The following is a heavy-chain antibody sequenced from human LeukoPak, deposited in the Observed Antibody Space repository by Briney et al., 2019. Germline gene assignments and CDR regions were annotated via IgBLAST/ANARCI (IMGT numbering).Heavy chain of an antibody. CDR3: ATMVGRRWLQLSYYFDY. D-gene: IGHD5-24*01. Sequence: ASVKVSCKVSGYTLTEVSMHWVRQAPGTGREWMGGFYPEDGETNYAQKFQGRVTMTEDTSTDTAYMELSSLRSEDTAVYYCATMVGRRWLQLSYYFDYWGQGTLVTVSS. CDR2: FYPEDGET. V-gene: IGHV1-24*01. CDR1: GYTLTEVS. J-gene: IGHJ4*02.